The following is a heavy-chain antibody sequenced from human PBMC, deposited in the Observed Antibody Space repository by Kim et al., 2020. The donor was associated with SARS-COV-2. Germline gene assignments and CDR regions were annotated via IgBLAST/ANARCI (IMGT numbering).Heavy chain of an antibody. V-gene: IGHV4-34*01. CDR3: ARGLDY. J-gene: IGHJ4*02. Sequence: NHIGRTTYKSSLKDRVTISLDTSKTQFSLKLSSVTAADTAVYYCARGLDYWGQGTLVTVSS. CDR2: NHIGRT.